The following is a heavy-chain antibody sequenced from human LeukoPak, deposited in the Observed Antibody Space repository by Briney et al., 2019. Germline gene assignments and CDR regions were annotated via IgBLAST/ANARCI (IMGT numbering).Heavy chain of an antibody. CDR2: LFGGGTA. D-gene: IGHD3-22*01. Sequence: GGSLRLSCAASGFIVNTNYMTWVRQAPGKGLVWVSILFGGGTAYYADSVKGRFTISRDISKNTLYLQMNSLRAEDTAVYYCARGGHSMIVAFDIWGQGTMVTVSS. V-gene: IGHV3-53*01. CDR3: ARGGHSMIVAFDI. CDR1: GFIVNTNY. J-gene: IGHJ3*02.